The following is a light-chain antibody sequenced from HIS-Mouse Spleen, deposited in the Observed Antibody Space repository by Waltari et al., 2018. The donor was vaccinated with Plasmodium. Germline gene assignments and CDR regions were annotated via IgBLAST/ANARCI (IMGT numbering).Light chain of an antibody. Sequence: AIQLTQSPSSLSASVGDRVTITCRASQGIISALAWYQQKPGKAPKLLIYDASSLESGVPSRFRGRGSGTDFTLTISSLQPEDFATYYCQQFNNYPSITFGQGTRLEIK. CDR1: QGIISA. CDR2: DAS. V-gene: IGKV1D-13*01. CDR3: QQFNNYPSIT. J-gene: IGKJ5*01.